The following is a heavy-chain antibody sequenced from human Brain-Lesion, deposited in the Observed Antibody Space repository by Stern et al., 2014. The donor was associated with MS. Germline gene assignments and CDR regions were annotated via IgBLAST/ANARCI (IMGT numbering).Heavy chain of an antibody. D-gene: IGHD3-22*01. CDR2: LYYTGSA. J-gene: IGHJ4*02. V-gene: IGHV4-31*03. CDR3: ARGARYSDSSGYYFYFDY. Sequence: DQLVESGPGLVKPSQTLPLTCTVSGGSINSGGYYWSWLRQSPGQGLEWIGYLYYTGSAYYDPALKSRLSMTIDTSKNQFSLNRNSVTAADTAVYYCARGARYSDSSGYYFYFDYWGQGTLVTVSS. CDR1: GGSINSGGYY.